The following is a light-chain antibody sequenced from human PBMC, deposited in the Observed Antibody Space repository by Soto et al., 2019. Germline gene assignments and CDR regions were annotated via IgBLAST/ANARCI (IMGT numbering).Light chain of an antibody. J-gene: IGKJ5*01. CDR2: DIS. CDR3: QQYNNWPS. V-gene: IGKV3-15*01. CDR1: QTVSRN. Sequence: EVVFSQSPGTLSLSPGERATLSCRASQTVSRNLAWYQQRPGQAPSLLIYDISNRATGVPARFSGSGSETEFTLTIRSMQSEDFAVDVCQQYNNWPSFGQGTRLEIK.